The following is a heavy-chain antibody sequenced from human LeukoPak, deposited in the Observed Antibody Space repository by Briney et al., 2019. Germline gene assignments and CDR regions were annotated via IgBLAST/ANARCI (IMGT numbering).Heavy chain of an antibody. D-gene: IGHD5-12*01. Sequence: GASVKVSCKASGFTFTGYYLYWVRQAPGQGLEFMGWINLHSGGKNFVQRFQGRVTMTRDTSISTAYMELSRLRSDDTAIYYCVIGKQYSGNADGAFDIWGQGTMVTVSS. V-gene: IGHV1-2*02. CDR1: GFTFTGYY. CDR3: VIGKQYSGNADGAFDI. J-gene: IGHJ3*02. CDR2: INLHSGGK.